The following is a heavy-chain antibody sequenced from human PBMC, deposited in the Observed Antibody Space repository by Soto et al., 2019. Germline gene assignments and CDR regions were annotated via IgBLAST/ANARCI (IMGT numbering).Heavy chain of an antibody. D-gene: IGHD4-17*01. CDR2: IYYSGST. CDR3: ARCPYYGGSYYYYYYMDV. Sequence: PSETLSLTCTVSGGSISSSSYYWGWIRQPPGKGLEWIGSIYYSGSTYYNPSLKSRVTISVDTSKNQFSLKLSSVTAADTAVYYCARCPYYGGSYYYYYYMDVWGKGTTVTVSS. CDR1: GGSISSSSYY. J-gene: IGHJ6*03. V-gene: IGHV4-39*01.